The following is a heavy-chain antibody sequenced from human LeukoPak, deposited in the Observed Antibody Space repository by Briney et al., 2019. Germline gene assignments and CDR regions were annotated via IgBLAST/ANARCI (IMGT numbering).Heavy chain of an antibody. V-gene: IGHV5-10-1*01. Sequence: GASLKISCKGSGSRFPSYWITWVRQMPGKGLEWMGRIDPSDSYTNYSPSFQGHVTISADKSISTAYLQWSSLKASDTAMYYCARSYSGYDYLDYWGQGTLVTVSS. D-gene: IGHD5-12*01. CDR2: IDPSDSYT. J-gene: IGHJ4*02. CDR3: ARSYSGYDYLDY. CDR1: GSRFPSYW.